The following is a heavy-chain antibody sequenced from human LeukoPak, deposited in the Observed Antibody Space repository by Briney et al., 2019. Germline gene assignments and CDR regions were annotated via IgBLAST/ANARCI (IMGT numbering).Heavy chain of an antibody. V-gene: IGHV3-33*08. D-gene: IGHD2-2*01. CDR3: ARGHRDCSSTSCYAYYYYYGMDV. CDR1: GFTFSSYG. J-gene: IGHJ6*02. CDR2: IWYDGSNK. Sequence: GGSLRLSCAASGFTFSSYGMHWVRQAPGKGLEWVAVIWYDGSNKYYADSVKGRFTISRDNSKNTLYLQMNSLRAEDTAVYYCARGHRDCSSTSCYAYYYYYGMDVWGQGTTVTVSS.